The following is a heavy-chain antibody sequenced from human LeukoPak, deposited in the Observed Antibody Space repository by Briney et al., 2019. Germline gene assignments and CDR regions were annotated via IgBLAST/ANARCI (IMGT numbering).Heavy chain of an antibody. J-gene: IGHJ4*02. D-gene: IGHD5-12*01. V-gene: IGHV3-53*01. Sequence: GGSLRLSCAASGFTFSSNYMSWVRQAPGKGLEWVSVIYSGGSTDYADSVKGRFTISRDNSKNTLYLQMNSLRAEDTAVYYCARLRGYSGYDYFDYWGQGTLVTVSS. CDR3: ARLRGYSGYDYFDY. CDR2: IYSGGST. CDR1: GFTFSSNY.